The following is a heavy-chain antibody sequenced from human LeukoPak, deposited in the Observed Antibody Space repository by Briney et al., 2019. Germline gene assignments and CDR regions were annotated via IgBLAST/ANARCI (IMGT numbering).Heavy chain of an antibody. CDR2: IYPGDSDT. J-gene: IGHJ4*01. CDR3: ARWRRYCTSTTCYDDFFDY. D-gene: IGHD2-2*01. CDR1: GYNYGIHW. V-gene: IGHV5-51*01. Sequence: GESLKISCEGSGYNYGIHWIAWVRQKPGQGLEWMGSIYPGDSDTRYSPSFQGQVTMSVDKANNTAYLQWSGLKASDAATYYCARWRRYCTSTTCYDDFFDYWGHGTLVSVSS.